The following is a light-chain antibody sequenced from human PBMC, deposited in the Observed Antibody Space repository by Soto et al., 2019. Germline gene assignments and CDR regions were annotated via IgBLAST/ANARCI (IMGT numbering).Light chain of an antibody. CDR3: QQYNQGT. CDR2: DAS. J-gene: IGKJ1*01. V-gene: IGKV1-5*01. CDR1: QSISSW. Sequence: DIQMPQSPSTLSASVGDRVTITCRASQSISSWLAWYQQKPGKAPKLLIYDASSLESGVPSRFSGSGSGTEFTLTISSLQPDDFATYYCQQYNQGTFGQGTKV.